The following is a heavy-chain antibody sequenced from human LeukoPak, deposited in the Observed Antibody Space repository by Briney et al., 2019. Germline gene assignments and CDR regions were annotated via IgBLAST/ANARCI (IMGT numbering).Heavy chain of an antibody. CDR3: AKYYDFWSGYFYMDV. V-gene: IGHV4-4*07. Sequence: SETLSLTCTVSGGSISSYYWSWIRQPAGTALEWIGRIYTSGTITYNPSLKSRVTMSVDTSKNQFSLKLSSVTAADTAVYYCAKYYDFWSGYFYMDVWGTGTTVTVSS. CDR1: GGSISSYY. D-gene: IGHD3-3*01. CDR2: IYTSGTI. J-gene: IGHJ6*03.